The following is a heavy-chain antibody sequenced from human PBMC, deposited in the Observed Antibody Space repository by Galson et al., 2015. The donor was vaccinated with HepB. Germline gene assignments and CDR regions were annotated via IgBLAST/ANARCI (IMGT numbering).Heavy chain of an antibody. CDR3: ARDQWPALYYYGMDV. Sequence: SLRLSCAASGFTFSSYWMSWVRQAPGKGLEWVANIKQDGSEKYYVDSVKGRFTISRDNAKNSLYLQTNSLRAEDTAVYYCARDQWPALYYYGMDVWGQGTTVTVSS. CDR2: IKQDGSEK. V-gene: IGHV3-7*03. CDR1: GFTFSSYW. D-gene: IGHD6-19*01. J-gene: IGHJ6*02.